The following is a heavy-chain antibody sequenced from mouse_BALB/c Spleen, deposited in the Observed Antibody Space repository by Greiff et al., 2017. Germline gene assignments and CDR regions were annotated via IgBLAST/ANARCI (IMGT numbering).Heavy chain of an antibody. CDR3: AREVRELVYFDY. J-gene: IGHJ2*01. CDR1: GYTFTDYA. CDR2: ISTYYGDA. V-gene: IGHV1S137*01. Sequence: VQLQQPGAELVRPGVSVKISCKGSGYTFTDYAMHWVKQSHAKSLEWIGVISTYYGDASYNQKFKGKATMTVDKSSSTAYMELARLTSEDSAIYYCAREVRELVYFDYWGQGTTLTVSS. D-gene: IGHD2-14*01.